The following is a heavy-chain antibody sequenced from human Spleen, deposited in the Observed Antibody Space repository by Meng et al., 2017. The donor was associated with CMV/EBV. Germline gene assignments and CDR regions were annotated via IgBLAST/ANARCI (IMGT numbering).Heavy chain of an antibody. CDR3: VRGRYGSEVF. CDR2: SYHGGTT. Sequence: GESLKISCAASGFTFSSYWMSWVRQAPGKGLAWESLSYHGGTTKYADSVKGRFTISIDNSENMLHLLMTSLRTEDTAIYYCVRGRYGSEVFWGRGTLVTVSS. CDR1: GFTFSSYW. J-gene: IGHJ4*02. D-gene: IGHD3-10*01. V-gene: IGHV3-66*02.